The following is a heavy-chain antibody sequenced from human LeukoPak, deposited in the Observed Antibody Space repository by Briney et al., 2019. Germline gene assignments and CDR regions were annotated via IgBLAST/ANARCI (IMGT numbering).Heavy chain of an antibody. CDR1: GFTFSSYS. J-gene: IGHJ6*03. Sequence: GGSLRLSCAASGFTFSSYSMNWVRQAPGKGLEWVSAISGSGGSTYYADSVKGRFTISRDNSKNTLYLQMNSLRAEDTAVYYCAKGVSGWYLSGYYYYYMDVWGKGTTVTISS. CDR2: ISGSGGST. V-gene: IGHV3-23*01. D-gene: IGHD6-19*01. CDR3: AKGVSGWYLSGYYYYYMDV.